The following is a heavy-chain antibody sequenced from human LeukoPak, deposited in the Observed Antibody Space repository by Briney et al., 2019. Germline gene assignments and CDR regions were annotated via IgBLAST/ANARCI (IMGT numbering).Heavy chain of an antibody. Sequence: ASVKVSCKFSVYTLTELSMHWVRQAPGKGPEWMGGFDPEDGETIYAQKFQGRVTMTEDTSTDTAYMELSSLRSEDTAVYYCATQHSGWYGGFVDYWGQGTLVTVSS. D-gene: IGHD6-19*01. CDR1: VYTLTELS. CDR2: FDPEDGET. V-gene: IGHV1-24*01. CDR3: ATQHSGWYGGFVDY. J-gene: IGHJ4*02.